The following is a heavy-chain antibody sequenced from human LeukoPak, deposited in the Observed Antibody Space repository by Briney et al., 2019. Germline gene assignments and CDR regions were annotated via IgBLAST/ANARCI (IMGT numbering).Heavy chain of an antibody. CDR1: GGSISSHY. J-gene: IGHJ6*03. CDR2: ISYSGST. Sequence: SETLSLTCTVSGGSISSHYWSWLRQPPGKGLEWIGYISYSGSTNYNPSLKSRVTISVDTSKNQFSLKLSSVTAADTAVYYCASGASPSNYYYYYYMDVWGKGTTVTVSS. CDR3: ASGASPSNYYYYYYMDV. V-gene: IGHV4-59*11.